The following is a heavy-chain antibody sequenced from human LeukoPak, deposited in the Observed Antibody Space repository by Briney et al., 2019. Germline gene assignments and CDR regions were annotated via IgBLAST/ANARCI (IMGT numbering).Heavy chain of an antibody. CDR1: GFTVSSNY. CDR2: IYSGGST. J-gene: IGHJ6*02. Sequence: GGSLRLSCAASGFTVSSNYMSWVRQAPGEGLEWVSVIYSGGSTYYADSVKGRFTISRHNSKNTLYLQMNSLRAEDTAVYYCARARLWFGDNYYYGMDVWGQGTTVTVSS. V-gene: IGHV3-53*04. CDR3: ARARLWFGDNYYYGMDV. D-gene: IGHD3-10*01.